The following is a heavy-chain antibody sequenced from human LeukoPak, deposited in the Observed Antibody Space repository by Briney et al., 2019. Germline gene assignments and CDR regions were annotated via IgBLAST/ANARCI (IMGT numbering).Heavy chain of an antibody. CDR1: GGSISSYY. Sequence: PSETLSLTCTVSGGSISSYYWSWIRQPPGKGLEWIGYIYYSGSTYYNPSLKSRVTISVDTSKNQFSLKLSSVTAADTAVYYCARDGSGSYPKNQNWFDPWGQGTLVTVSS. V-gene: IGHV4-59*12. D-gene: IGHD1-26*01. J-gene: IGHJ5*02. CDR2: IYYSGST. CDR3: ARDGSGSYPKNQNWFDP.